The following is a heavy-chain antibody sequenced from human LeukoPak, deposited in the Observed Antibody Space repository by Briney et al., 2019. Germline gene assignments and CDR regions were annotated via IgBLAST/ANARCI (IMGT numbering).Heavy chain of an antibody. CDR3: ARTRRVGALPVYFDY. J-gene: IGHJ4*02. V-gene: IGHV4-31*03. D-gene: IGHD1-26*01. CDR1: GGSISSGGYY. CDR2: IYYSGST. Sequence: PSEALSLTCTVSGGSISSGGYYWSWIRQHPGKGLEWIGYIYYSGSTYYNPSLKSRVTISVDTSKNQFSLKLSSVTAADTAVYYCARTRRVGALPVYFDYWGQGTLVTVSS.